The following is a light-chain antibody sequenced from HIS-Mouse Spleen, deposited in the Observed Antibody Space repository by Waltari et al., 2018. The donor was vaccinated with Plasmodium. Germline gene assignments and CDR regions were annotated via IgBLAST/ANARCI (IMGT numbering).Light chain of an antibody. CDR1: ALPKKY. CDR3: YSTDSSGNHRV. V-gene: IGLV3-10*01. J-gene: IGLJ3*02. Sequence: SYELTQPPSVSVSPGQTARITCSGDALPKKYAFWSPQESGQAPVLVIYEDSKRPSGIPERFSGSSSGTMATLTISGAQVEDEADYYCYSTDSSGNHRVFGGGTKLTVL. CDR2: EDS.